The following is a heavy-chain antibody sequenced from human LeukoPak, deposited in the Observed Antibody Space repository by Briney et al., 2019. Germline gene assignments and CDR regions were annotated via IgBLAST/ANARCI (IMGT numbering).Heavy chain of an antibody. CDR2: IGTAGDT. J-gene: IGHJ6*02. CDR3: ARGSDRPLRYFDRPAGGMDV. Sequence: GGSLRLSCAASGFTFSSYDMHWVRQATGKGLEWVSVIGTAGDTYYPGSVKGRFTISRENAKNSLYLQMNSLRAGDTAVYYCARGSDRPLRYFDRPAGGMDVWGQGTTVTVSS. V-gene: IGHV3-13*01. CDR1: GFTFSSYD. D-gene: IGHD3-9*01.